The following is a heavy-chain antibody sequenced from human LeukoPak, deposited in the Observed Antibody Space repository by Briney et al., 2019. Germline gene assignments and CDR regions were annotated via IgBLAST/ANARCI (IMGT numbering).Heavy chain of an antibody. CDR1: GGSFSVYY. V-gene: IGHV4-34*01. D-gene: IGHD6-13*01. CDR2: INHSGST. CDR3: ARAIAATGTTDAFDI. J-gene: IGHJ3*02. Sequence: SESLSLTCAVYGGSFSVYYWSWIRQPPGKGLEWIGEINHSGSTKYNPSLKSRVTTSVDTSKNQFSLKLSSVTAADTAAYYCARAIAATGTTDAFDIWGQGTMVTVSS.